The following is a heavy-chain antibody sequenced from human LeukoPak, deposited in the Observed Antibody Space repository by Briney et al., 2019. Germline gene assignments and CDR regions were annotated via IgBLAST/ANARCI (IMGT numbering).Heavy chain of an antibody. J-gene: IGHJ5*02. CDR1: GDSISSGSYY. D-gene: IGHD3-22*01. V-gene: IGHV4-61*02. CDR3: ARGWYHYDSNGHYQNWFDP. Sequence: SQTLSLTCTVSGDSISSGSYYWSWIRQPAGKGLEWIGRIYSSGSTNYIPSLKSRVSISVDTSKNQFSLKLSSVTAADTAVYYCARGWYHYDSNGHYQNWFDPWGQGTLVTVSS. CDR2: IYSSGST.